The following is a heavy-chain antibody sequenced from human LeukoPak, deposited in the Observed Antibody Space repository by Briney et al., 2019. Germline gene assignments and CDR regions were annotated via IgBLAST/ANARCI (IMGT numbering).Heavy chain of an antibody. V-gene: IGHV1-69*13. D-gene: IGHD2-2*01. CDR1: GGTFSSYA. CDR3: AREIVVVPAARDYYYYYGMDV. Sequence: SVKVSCKASGGTFSSYAISRVRQAPGQGLEWMGGIIPIFGTANYAQKFQGRVTITADESTSTAYMELSSLRSEDTAVYYCAREIVVVPAARDYYYYYGMDVWGQGTTVTVSS. CDR2: IIPIFGTA. J-gene: IGHJ6*02.